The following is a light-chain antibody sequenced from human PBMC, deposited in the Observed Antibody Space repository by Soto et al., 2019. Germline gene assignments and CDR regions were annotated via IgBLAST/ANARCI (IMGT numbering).Light chain of an antibody. CDR3: QHYGTSPPALT. V-gene: IGKV3-20*01. Sequence: DIVLTQSPGTLSLPPGERAIISCRASQSVSSSHLAWYQQKPGQAPRLLIYGASSRATGIPDRFSGSGSGTDFSLTISRLEPEDFAVYYCQHYGTSPPALTFGGGTKVEIK. J-gene: IGKJ4*01. CDR1: QSVSSSH. CDR2: GAS.